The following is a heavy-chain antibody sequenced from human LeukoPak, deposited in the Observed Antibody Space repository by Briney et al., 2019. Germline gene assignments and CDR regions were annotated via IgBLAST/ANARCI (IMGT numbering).Heavy chain of an antibody. CDR1: GFTFSSYT. J-gene: IGHJ4*02. Sequence: PGGSLRLSCAASGFTFSSYTMSWVRQAPGKGLEWVSAITGSGATTHYVDSVEGRFTISRDNSKNTLYLQMNSLRAEDTAVYYCAKDPTSYYYDSSGYWPDWGQGTLVTVSS. D-gene: IGHD3-22*01. CDR3: AKDPTSYYYDSSGYWPD. CDR2: ITGSGATT. V-gene: IGHV3-23*01.